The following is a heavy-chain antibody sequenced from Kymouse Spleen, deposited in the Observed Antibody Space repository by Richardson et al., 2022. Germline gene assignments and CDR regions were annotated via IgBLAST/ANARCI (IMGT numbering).Heavy chain of an antibody. J-gene: IGHJ6*02. D-gene: IGHD5-12*01. CDR3: ARLDIVATNYYYYGMDV. CDR1: GGSISSSNW. Sequence: QVQLQESGPGLVKPSGTLSLTCAVSGGSISSSNWWSWVRQPPGKGLEWIGEIYHSGSTNYNPSLKSRVTISVDKSKNQFSLKLSSVTAADTAVYYCARLDIVATNYYYYGMDVWGQGTTVTVSS. V-gene: IGHV4-4*02. CDR2: IYHSGST.